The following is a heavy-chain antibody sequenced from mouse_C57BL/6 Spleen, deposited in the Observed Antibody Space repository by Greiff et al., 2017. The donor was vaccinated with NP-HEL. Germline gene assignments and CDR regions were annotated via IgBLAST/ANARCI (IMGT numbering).Heavy chain of an antibody. Sequence: EVQGVESGEGLVKPGGSLKLSCAASGFTFSSYAMSWVRQTPEKRLEWVAYISSGGDYIYYADTVKGRFTISRDNARNTLYLQMSSLKSEDTAMYYCTSGNWDGGAMDYWGQGTSVTVSS. CDR2: ISSGGDYI. V-gene: IGHV5-9-1*02. CDR3: TSGNWDGGAMDY. J-gene: IGHJ4*01. CDR1: GFTFSSYA. D-gene: IGHD4-1*01.